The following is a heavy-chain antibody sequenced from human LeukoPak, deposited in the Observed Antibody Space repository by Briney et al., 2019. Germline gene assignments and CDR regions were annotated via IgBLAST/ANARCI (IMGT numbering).Heavy chain of an antibody. D-gene: IGHD4/OR15-4a*01. CDR2: IKSKTDGGTT. CDR3: AKRAGYYFDY. CDR1: GFTFSNAW. J-gene: IGHJ4*02. V-gene: IGHV3-15*01. Sequence: GGSLRLSYAASGFTFSNAWMSWVRQAPGKGLEWVGRIKSKTDGGTTDYAAPVKGRFTISRDDSKNTLYLQINSLRAEDTAVYYCAKRAGYYFDYWGQGTLVTVSS.